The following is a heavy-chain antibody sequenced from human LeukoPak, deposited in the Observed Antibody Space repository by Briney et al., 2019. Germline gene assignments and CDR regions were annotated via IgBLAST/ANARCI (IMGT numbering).Heavy chain of an antibody. CDR1: GFTFSSYW. CDR3: AKGRRLQYYYGMDV. CDR2: ISGDARST. Sequence: PGGSLRLSCAASGFTFSSYWMQWVRHTPGKGLVWVSRISGDARSTTYADSVKGRFTISRDNFKNTLYLQMNSLRAEDTAVYYCAKGRRLQYYYGMDVWGPGTTVTVSS. J-gene: IGHJ6*02. V-gene: IGHV3-74*01.